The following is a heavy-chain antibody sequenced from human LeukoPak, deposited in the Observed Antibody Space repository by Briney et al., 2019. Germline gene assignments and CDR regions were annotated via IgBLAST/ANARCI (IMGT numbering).Heavy chain of an antibody. Sequence: GGSLRLSCVASGFTFTNYDINWVRQVPGKGLEWVSSISSGGSSIYYADSLRGRFTISRDNAKNSVSLQMNDLRAEDAAVYYCARDRMVDDYYMDVWGKGTTVTVSS. J-gene: IGHJ6*03. CDR1: GFTFTNYD. CDR3: ARDRMVDDYYMDV. V-gene: IGHV3-21*01. D-gene: IGHD2-15*01. CDR2: ISSGGSSI.